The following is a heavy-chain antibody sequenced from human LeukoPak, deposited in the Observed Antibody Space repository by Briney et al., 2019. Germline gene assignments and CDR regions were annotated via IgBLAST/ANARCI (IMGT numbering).Heavy chain of an antibody. CDR1: GFTFSSYA. CDR2: ISGSGGAGT. J-gene: IGHJ6*02. Sequence: GGSLRLSCAGSGFTFSSYAMSWVRQAPGKGLEWVSTISGSGGAGTYYADSVKGRFTVSRDNSRNTLYLPMNSLRAEDTAVYYCVKDRGGSPFYGMDVWGQGTTVTDSS. V-gene: IGHV3-23*01. CDR3: VKDRGGSPFYGMDV. D-gene: IGHD1-26*01.